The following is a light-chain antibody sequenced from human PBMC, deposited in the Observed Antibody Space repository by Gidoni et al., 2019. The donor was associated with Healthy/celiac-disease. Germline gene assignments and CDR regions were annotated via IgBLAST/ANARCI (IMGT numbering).Light chain of an antibody. J-gene: IGKJ5*01. CDR1: QSVSSN. CDR3: QQYNNWPS. CDR2: GAS. V-gene: IGKV3-15*01. Sequence: DIVMTQSPATLSVSPGERATLSCRASQSVSSNLAWYQQKPGQAPRLLIYGASTRATGIPARCSGSGSGTEFTLTISSLQSEDFAVYYGQQYNNWPSFXQXTRLEIK.